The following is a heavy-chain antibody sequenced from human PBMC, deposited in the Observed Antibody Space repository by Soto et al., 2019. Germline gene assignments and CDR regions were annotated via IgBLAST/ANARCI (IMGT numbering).Heavy chain of an antibody. CDR1: GYTFTGYY. J-gene: IGHJ2*01. CDR2: INPNSGGT. CDR3: ARDPRSGPNDENWYFDI. Sequence: QVQLVQSGAEVKKPGASVKVSCKASGYTFTGYYMHWVRQAPGQGLEWMGWINPNSGGTNYAQKFQVWVTMTRDTSLSTADMELSRRRTDDTAVYYGARDPRSGPNDENWYFDIWGRGTLVTVSS. V-gene: IGHV1-2*04. D-gene: IGHD1-1*01.